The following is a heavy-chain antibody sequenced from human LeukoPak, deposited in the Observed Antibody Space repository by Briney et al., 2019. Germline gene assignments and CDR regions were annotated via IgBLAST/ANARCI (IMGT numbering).Heavy chain of an antibody. Sequence: SETLSLTCTVSGGSISSSTHYWGWIRQPPGKGLEWSGSIYYSGSTYYNPSLKSRVTISVDTSRNQFSLKLSSVTAADTAVYYCARHRVAYCSGGSCSLNWFDPWGQGTLVTVSS. V-gene: IGHV4-39*01. CDR2: IYYSGST. CDR1: GGSISSSTHY. D-gene: IGHD2-15*01. CDR3: ARHRVAYCSGGSCSLNWFDP. J-gene: IGHJ5*02.